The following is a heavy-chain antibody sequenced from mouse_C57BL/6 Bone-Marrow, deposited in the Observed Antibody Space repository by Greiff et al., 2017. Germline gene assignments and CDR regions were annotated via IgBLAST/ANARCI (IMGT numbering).Heavy chain of an antibody. CDR1: GFNIKDDY. CDR3: TTPGYWYGNPIWYFDV. D-gene: IGHD1-1*01. CDR2: IDPENGDT. J-gene: IGHJ1*03. V-gene: IGHV14-4*01. Sequence: EVKLQESGAELVRPGASVKLSCTASGFNIKDDYMHWVKQRPEQGLEWIGWIDPENGDTEYASKFQGKATITAEPSSNTAYLQLSSLTSEDTAVYYCTTPGYWYGNPIWYFDVWGTGTTVTVSS.